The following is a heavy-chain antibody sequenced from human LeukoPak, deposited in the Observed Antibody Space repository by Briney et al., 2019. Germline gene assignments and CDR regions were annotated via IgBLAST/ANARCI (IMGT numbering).Heavy chain of an antibody. Sequence: SETLSLTCTVSGGSISSYYWSWIRQPPGKGLEWIGYIYYSGSTNYNPPLKSRVTISVDTSKNQFSLKLSSVTAADTAVYYCAREPNRSRVFDIWGQGTMVTVSS. CDR2: IYYSGST. CDR1: GGSISSYY. J-gene: IGHJ3*02. D-gene: IGHD2/OR15-2a*01. CDR3: AREPNRSRVFDI. V-gene: IGHV4-59*01.